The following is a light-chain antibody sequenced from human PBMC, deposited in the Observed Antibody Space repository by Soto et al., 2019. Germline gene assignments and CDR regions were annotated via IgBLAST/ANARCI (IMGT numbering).Light chain of an antibody. J-gene: IGKJ5*01. CDR2: GAS. Sequence: TQSPGTLALSPGERATLSCRASQSVSSSYLAWYQQKPGQAPRLLIYGASSRATGIPDRFSGSGSGTDFTLTISRLEPEDFAAYYCQQYRSSPPITFGQGARLEIK. CDR1: QSVSSSY. CDR3: QQYRSSPPIT. V-gene: IGKV3-20*01.